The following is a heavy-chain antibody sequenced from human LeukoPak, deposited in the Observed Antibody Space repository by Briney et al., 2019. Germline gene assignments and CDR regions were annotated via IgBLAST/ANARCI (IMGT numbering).Heavy chain of an antibody. Sequence: ASVKVSCKASGYTFTSYGISWVRQAPGQGLEWMGWISAYNGNTNYAQKLQGRVTMTTDTSTSTAYMELRSLRSDDTAVYYCARVGASSSWYLGWFDPWGQGTLVTVSS. V-gene: IGHV1-18*01. CDR3: ARVGASSSWYLGWFDP. D-gene: IGHD6-13*01. J-gene: IGHJ5*02. CDR1: GYTFTSYG. CDR2: ISAYNGNT.